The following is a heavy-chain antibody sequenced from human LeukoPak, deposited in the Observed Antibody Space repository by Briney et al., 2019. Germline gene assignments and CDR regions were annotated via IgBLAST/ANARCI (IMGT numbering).Heavy chain of an antibody. Sequence: GGSLRLSCAASGFTFSSYSMNWVRQAPGKGLEWVSSISSSSSYIYYADSVKGRFTISRDNAKNSLYLQMNSLRAEDTAVYYCARDSDYSYDFYYYYYYMDVWGKGTTVTVSS. J-gene: IGHJ6*03. D-gene: IGHD5-18*01. CDR3: ARDSDYSYDFYYYYYYMDV. V-gene: IGHV3-21*01. CDR2: ISSSSSYI. CDR1: GFTFSSYS.